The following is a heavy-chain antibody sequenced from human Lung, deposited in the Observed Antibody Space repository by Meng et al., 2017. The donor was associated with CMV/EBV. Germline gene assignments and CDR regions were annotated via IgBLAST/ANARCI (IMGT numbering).Heavy chain of an antibody. CDR2: IKSDGSSS. D-gene: IGHD1-7*01. Sequence: SCVASGFTFSSYWMHWVRQAPGKGLVWVSRIKSDGSSSAYADSVRGRFTISRDNAKNTLYLQMNSLRADDTAVYYCARENYRQYYYYGMDVGGQGTXVTVSS. J-gene: IGHJ6*02. V-gene: IGHV3-74*01. CDR1: GFTFSSYW. CDR3: ARENYRQYYYYGMDV.